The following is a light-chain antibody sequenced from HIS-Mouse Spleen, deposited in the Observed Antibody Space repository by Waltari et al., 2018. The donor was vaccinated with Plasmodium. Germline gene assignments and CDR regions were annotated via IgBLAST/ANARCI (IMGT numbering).Light chain of an antibody. CDR1: AFPTQY. J-gene: IGLJ2*01. CDR2: KDS. Sequence: SYELTQPPSVSVSPGQPARITCSGDAFPTQYAYWYQQKPGQAPVLVLYKDSERPSGIPERFSGASSGTTVTLTISGVQAEDEADYYCQSADSSGTYVVFGGGTKLTVL. CDR3: QSADSSGTYVV. V-gene: IGLV3-25*03.